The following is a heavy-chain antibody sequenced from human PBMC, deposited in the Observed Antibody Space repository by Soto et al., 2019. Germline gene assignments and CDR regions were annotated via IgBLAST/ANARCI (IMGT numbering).Heavy chain of an antibody. CDR1: GFTFDAYA. V-gene: IGHV3-9*01. J-gene: IGHJ3*02. CDR3: AKSPLGAMDYAFDI. CDR2: ISWNSGSI. D-gene: IGHD3-16*01. Sequence: GGSLRLSCAASGFTFDAYAMHWVRQAPGKGLEWVSGISWNSGSIGYADSVKGRYTTSRDNAKNSQYLPMNSLRAEDTALYYGAKSPLGAMDYAFDIWGQGTMVTVSS.